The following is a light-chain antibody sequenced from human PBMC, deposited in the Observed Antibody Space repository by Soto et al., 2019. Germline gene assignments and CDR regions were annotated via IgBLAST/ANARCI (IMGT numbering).Light chain of an antibody. J-gene: IGKJ1*01. V-gene: IGKV1-5*01. CDR1: ESIDNW. CDR3: QQYHTDWT. CDR2: AAS. Sequence: DIQMTQSPSTLSASVGDTVTITCRASESIDNWLAWYQQKPGKAPKLLIFAASTLVRGVPSRFSGHGSGTEFTLTISSLQADDYATFYCQQYHTDWTFGQGTKVDIK.